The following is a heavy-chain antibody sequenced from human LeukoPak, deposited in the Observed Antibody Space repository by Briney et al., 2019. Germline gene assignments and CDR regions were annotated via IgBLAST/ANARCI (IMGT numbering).Heavy chain of an antibody. J-gene: IGHJ4*02. D-gene: IGHD6-6*01. CDR3: ARWGSSSPGLLDY. CDR2: IYYSGST. CDR1: GGSTSSYY. Sequence: SETLSLTCTVSGGSTSSYYWSWIRQPPGKGLEWIGYIYYSGSTNYNPSLKSRVTISVDTSKNQFSLKLSSVTAADTAVYYCARWGSSSPGLLDYWGQGTLVTVSS. V-gene: IGHV4-59*08.